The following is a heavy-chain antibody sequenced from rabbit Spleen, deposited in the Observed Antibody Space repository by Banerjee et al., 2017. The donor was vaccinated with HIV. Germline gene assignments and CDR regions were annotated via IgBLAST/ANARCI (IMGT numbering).Heavy chain of an antibody. D-gene: IGHD6-1*01. J-gene: IGHJ6*01. CDR1: GVSFSNNQY. Sequence: QSLEESGGDLVKPGASLTLTCTASGVSFSNNQYMCWVRQAPGKGLEWIACIEGGSSAFSYSARWAKGRFTISNTSSTTVTLHMTSLTAADTATYFCAREGGDVYGGYGYALWGQGTLVTVS. CDR3: AREGGDVYGGYGYAL. V-gene: IGHV1S40*01. CDR2: IEGGSSAFS.